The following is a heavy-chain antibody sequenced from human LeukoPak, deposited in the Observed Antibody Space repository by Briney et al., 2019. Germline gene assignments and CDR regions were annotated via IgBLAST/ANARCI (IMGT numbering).Heavy chain of an antibody. J-gene: IGHJ6*02. CDR2: IYYSGST. D-gene: IGHD2-15*01. CDR1: GGSFSGYY. V-gene: IGHV4-30-4*08. CDR3: AREQVAASDYYYYGMDV. Sequence: SETLSLTCAVYGGSFSGYYWSWIRQPPGKGLEWIGYIYYSGSTYYNPSLKSRVTISIDTSKNQFSLKLSSVTAADTAVYYCAREQVAASDYYYYGMDVWGQGTTVTVSS.